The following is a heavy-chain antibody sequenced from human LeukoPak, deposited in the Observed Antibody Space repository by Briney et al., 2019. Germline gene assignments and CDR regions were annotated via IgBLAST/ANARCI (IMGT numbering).Heavy chain of an antibody. CDR2: IYYSGST. J-gene: IGHJ3*02. CDR3: ARVSTGSDAFDI. CDR1: GGSISSYY. V-gene: IGHV4-59*01. Sequence: SETLSLTCTVSGGSISSYYWSWIRQPPGKGLEWIGYIYYSGSTNYNPSLKSRVTISVDTSKNQFSLKLSSVTAADTAVYYCARVSTGSDAFDIWGQGTIVTVSS. D-gene: IGHD1-1*01.